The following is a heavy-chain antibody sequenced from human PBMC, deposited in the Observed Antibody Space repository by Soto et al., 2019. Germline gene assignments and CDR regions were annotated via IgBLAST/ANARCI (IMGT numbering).Heavy chain of an antibody. CDR3: ARTYYIAVAGSFDY. V-gene: IGHV4-34*01. J-gene: IGHJ4*02. CDR2: IYYSGSA. Sequence: SETLSLTCAVYGGSFIDYSWGWIRQSPGTGLEWIGGIYYSGSAYYNPSLKSRVTISVDTSKNQFSLKLSSVTAADTAVYYCARTYYIAVAGSFDYWGQGTLVTVSS. CDR1: GGSFIDYS. D-gene: IGHD6-19*01.